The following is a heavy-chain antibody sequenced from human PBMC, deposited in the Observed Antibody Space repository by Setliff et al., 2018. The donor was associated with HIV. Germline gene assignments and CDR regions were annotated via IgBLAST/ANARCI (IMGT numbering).Heavy chain of an antibody. CDR1: GGTFSSYA. CDR2: IIPIFGTA. J-gene: IGHJ5*02. CDR3: AREVNPMRYSRQGGRFDP. D-gene: IGHD1-20*01. Sequence: SVKVSCKASGGTFSSYAISWVRQAPGQGLEWMGGIIPIFGTANYAQKFQGRVTITADKSTNTAYMELSSLGSEDTAIYFCAREVNPMRYSRQGGRFDPWGQGTLVTVSS. V-gene: IGHV1-69*06.